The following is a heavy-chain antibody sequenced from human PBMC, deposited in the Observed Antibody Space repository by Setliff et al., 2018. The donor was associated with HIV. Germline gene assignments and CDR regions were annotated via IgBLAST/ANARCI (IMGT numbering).Heavy chain of an antibody. V-gene: IGHV3-33*08. CDR2: IWYDGNNI. Sequence: PGGSLRLSCAASGFTFSSYGMHWVRQAPGKGLEWVAVIWYDGNNIFYRDSVKGRFTISRDNAKKSLYLQMNSLRAEHTAVYYCARGGSGWYSFDYWGQGTLVTVSS. D-gene: IGHD6-19*01. CDR3: ARGGSGWYSFDY. CDR1: GFTFSSYG. J-gene: IGHJ4*02.